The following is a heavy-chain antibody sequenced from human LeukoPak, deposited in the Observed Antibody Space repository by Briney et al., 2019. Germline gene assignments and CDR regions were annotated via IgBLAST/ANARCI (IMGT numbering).Heavy chain of an antibody. J-gene: IGHJ5*02. CDR3: ARDNSVGNIAWWFDP. Sequence: ASVKVSCKASGYSFTSHYMHWVRQAPGQGLEWMGLINPSGSSTLYAQKFQGRVTMTRDMSTTTDYMELSSLRSEDTAVYYCARDNSVGNIAWWFDPWGQGTLVTVSS. V-gene: IGHV1-46*01. D-gene: IGHD1-26*01. CDR1: GYSFTSHY. CDR2: INPSGSST.